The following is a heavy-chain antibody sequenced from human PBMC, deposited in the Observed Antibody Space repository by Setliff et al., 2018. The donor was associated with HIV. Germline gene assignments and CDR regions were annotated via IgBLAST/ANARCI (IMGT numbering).Heavy chain of an antibody. Sequence: ASVKVSCKASGYSFINYGISWVRQAPGQGLEWMGWISAYNGNTSYAPRLLGRVTMTTDTSTSTAYMELRSLRSDDTAVYFCARLGSGWSDSYYYAMDIWGQGTTVTVSS. V-gene: IGHV1-18*01. CDR1: GYSFINYG. CDR3: ARLGSGWSDSYYYAMDI. CDR2: ISAYNGNT. J-gene: IGHJ6*02. D-gene: IGHD6-19*01.